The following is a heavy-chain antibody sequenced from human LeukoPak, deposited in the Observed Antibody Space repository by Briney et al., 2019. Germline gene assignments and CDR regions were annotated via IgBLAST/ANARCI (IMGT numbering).Heavy chain of an antibody. Sequence: SETLSLTCAVYGGSFSGYYWSWIRHPPGKGLEWLGEINHSGSTNNNPSRRSGATISVATSKTQCSLKLSPRTAADTAVYYCARGARNLRFGEPYYFDYWGQGTLVTVSS. CDR1: GGSFSGYY. V-gene: IGHV4-34*04. CDR2: INHSGST. J-gene: IGHJ4*02. D-gene: IGHD3-10*01. CDR3: ARGARNLRFGEPYYFDY.